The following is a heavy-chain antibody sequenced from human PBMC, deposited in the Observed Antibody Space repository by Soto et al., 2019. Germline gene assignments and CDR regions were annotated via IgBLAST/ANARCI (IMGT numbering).Heavy chain of an antibody. Sequence: SETLSLTCTVSGGSISSGGYYWSWIRQHPGKGLEWIGYIYYSGSTYYNPSLKSRVTISVDTSKNQFSLKLSSVTAADTAVYYCARKASCSSTSCFLPGPKAFDYWGQGTLVTVSS. D-gene: IGHD2-2*01. V-gene: IGHV4-31*03. CDR2: IYYSGST. J-gene: IGHJ4*02. CDR3: ARKASCSSTSCFLPGPKAFDY. CDR1: GGSISSGGYY.